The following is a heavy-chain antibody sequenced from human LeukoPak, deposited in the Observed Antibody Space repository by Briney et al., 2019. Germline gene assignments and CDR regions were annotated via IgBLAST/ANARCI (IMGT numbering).Heavy chain of an antibody. D-gene: IGHD2-2*01. V-gene: IGHV3-23*01. CDR1: GFTYSSFA. J-gene: IGHJ4*02. CDR2: VTNGGANT. Sequence: GGSLRPSCAASGFTYSSFAMTWVRQAPGKGLEWVSTVTNGGANTQHVDSVRGRFTISRDNSKSTLYLQMNSLRAEDTAVYYCAKGVGPSAPNGRVFDFWGQGILVTVSS. CDR3: AKGVGPSAPNGRVFDF.